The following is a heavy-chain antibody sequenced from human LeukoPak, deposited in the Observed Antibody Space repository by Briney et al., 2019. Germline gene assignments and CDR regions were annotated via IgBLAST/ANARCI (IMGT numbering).Heavy chain of an antibody. CDR1: GFTFSGFS. D-gene: IGHD5-24*01. V-gene: IGHV3-7*04. J-gene: IGHJ4*02. CDR3: TRVGYIDEGIDY. Sequence: PGGSLRLSCAASGFTFSGFSMSWVRQSPTKGLEWVANIKQDGSKKSYVDSVKGRFTISRDNAKNSLYLQMNSLRAEDTAIYYCTRVGYIDEGIDYWGQGTLVTVSS. CDR2: IKQDGSKK.